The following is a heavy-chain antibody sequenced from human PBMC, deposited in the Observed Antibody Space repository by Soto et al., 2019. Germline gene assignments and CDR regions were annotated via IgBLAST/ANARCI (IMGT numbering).Heavy chain of an antibody. CDR3: ASHHPHCSGGSCYSLDY. J-gene: IGHJ4*02. CDR1: GYTFTSYY. CDR2: INPSGGST. D-gene: IGHD2-15*01. Sequence: ASVKVSCKASGYTFTSYYMHWVRQAPGQGLEWMGIINPSGGSTSYAQKFQGRVTMTRDTSTSTVYMELSSLRSEDTAVYDCASHHPHCSGGSCYSLDYWGQGTLVTVSS. V-gene: IGHV1-46*01.